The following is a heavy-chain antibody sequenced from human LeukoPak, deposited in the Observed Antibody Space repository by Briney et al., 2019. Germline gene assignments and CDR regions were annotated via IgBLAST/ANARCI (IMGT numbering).Heavy chain of an antibody. CDR2: INHSGNT. V-gene: IGHV4-34*01. CDR3: ARLRSLLTTRYSSGWYPYYYYYMDV. D-gene: IGHD6-19*01. CDR1: GGSFSGYY. Sequence: SETLSLTCAVYGGSFSGYYWSWIRQPPGKGLEWIGEINHSGNTDYSPSLKSRVTISVDTSKNQFSLKLSSVTAADTAVYYCARLRSLLTTRYSSGWYPYYYYYMDVWGKGTTVTISS. J-gene: IGHJ6*03.